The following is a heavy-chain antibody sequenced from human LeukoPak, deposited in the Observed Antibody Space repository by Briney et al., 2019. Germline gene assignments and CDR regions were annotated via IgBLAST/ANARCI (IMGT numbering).Heavy chain of an antibody. V-gene: IGHV3-53*01. J-gene: IGHJ4*01. CDR3: VSHSDPLTTYCFDY. D-gene: IGHD3-9*01. CDR1: GFTVSDSS. CDR2: IRSAGDS. Sequence: GGSLRLSCAASGFTVSDSSVSWVRQAPGKELEWISIIRSAGDSSYADSVKGRFSNSRDHLKNTVSLQMNSLRAEDTALYYCVSHSDPLTTYCFDYWGQGTLVTVSS.